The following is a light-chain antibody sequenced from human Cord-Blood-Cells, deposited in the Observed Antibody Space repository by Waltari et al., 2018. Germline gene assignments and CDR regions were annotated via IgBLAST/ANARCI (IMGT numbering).Light chain of an antibody. CDR1: QSISSY. V-gene: IGKV1-39*01. CDR2: AAS. CDR3: QQSYSTPLA. Sequence: DIQMTQSPSSLSASVRDRVTITCRASQSISSYLNLSQQKPGKAPTLLIYAASSLQSGVPSRFSGSGSGTDFTLTISSLQPEDFATYYCQQSYSTPLAFGVGTKVEIK. J-gene: IGKJ4*01.